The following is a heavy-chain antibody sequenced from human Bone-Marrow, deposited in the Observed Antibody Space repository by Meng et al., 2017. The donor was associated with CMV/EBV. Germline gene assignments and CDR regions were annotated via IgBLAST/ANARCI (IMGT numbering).Heavy chain of an antibody. D-gene: IGHD2-15*01. CDR2: INPNSGGT. CDR3: ARGRIFTKNWFDP. Sequence: ASVKVSCKASGGTFSSYAISWVRQAPGQGLEWMGWINPNSGGTNYAQKFQGRVTMTRDTSISTAYTELSRLRSDDTAVYYWARGRIFTKNWFDPWGQGTLVTVSS. CDR1: GGTFSSYA. V-gene: IGHV1-2*02. J-gene: IGHJ5*02.